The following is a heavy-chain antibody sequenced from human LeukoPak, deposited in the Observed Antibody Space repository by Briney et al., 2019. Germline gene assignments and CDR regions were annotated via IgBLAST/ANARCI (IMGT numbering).Heavy chain of an antibody. D-gene: IGHD1-26*01. Sequence: GGSLRLSCVVSGFTFRNEEMNWVRQAPGKGLEWIAYISNTGSPIHYRDSVKRRFTISRDNAQSSLFLQMNSLRPDDTAIYYCARGGNYAPFDYWGQGALVAVSS. J-gene: IGHJ4*02. CDR1: GFTFRNEE. CDR3: ARGGNYAPFDY. CDR2: ISNTGSPI. V-gene: IGHV3-48*03.